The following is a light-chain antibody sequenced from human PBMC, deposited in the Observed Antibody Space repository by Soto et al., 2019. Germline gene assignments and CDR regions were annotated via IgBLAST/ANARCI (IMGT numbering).Light chain of an antibody. CDR3: SSYASGSPLYV. CDR1: SSDVGGYNY. Sequence: QSVLTQPASVSGSPGQSITISCSGTSSDVGGYNYVSWYQQHPGKAPKLMIYDVSNRPSGISNRFSGSKSGNTASLTISGLQADDEPDYYCSSYASGSPLYVFGTGTKLTVL. J-gene: IGLJ1*01. CDR2: DVS. V-gene: IGLV2-14*03.